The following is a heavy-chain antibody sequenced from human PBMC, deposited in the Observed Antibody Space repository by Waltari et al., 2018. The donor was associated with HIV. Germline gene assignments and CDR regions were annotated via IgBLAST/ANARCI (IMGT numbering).Heavy chain of an antibody. D-gene: IGHD3-10*01. J-gene: IGHJ6*02. V-gene: IGHV3-73*02. CDR2: IRSKANSYAT. CDR3: TRPPYGSGSYTDYYYGMDV. CDR1: GFTFSGSA. Sequence: EVQLVESGGGLVQPGGSLKLSCAASGFTFSGSAMHWVRQASGKGLEWVGRIRSKANSYATAYAASVKGRFTISRDDSKNTAYLQMNSLKTEDTAVYYCTRPPYGSGSYTDYYYGMDVWGQGTTVTVSS.